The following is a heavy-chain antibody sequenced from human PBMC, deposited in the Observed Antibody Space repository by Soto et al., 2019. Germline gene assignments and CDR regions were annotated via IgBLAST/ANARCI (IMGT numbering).Heavy chain of an antibody. CDR3: AKGGDLTTVTF. D-gene: IGHD4-17*01. V-gene: IGHV4-31*03. J-gene: IGHJ4*02. CDR1: GGSISSGSYY. CDR2: IYDSGSA. Sequence: QVQLQESGPGLVKPSQTLSLTCTVSGGSISSGSYYWHWIRQHPGKGLEWIGNIYDSGSAYYNPSLKGRAIISLDTSKNQVSLKLSSVTAADTAVYYCAKGGDLTTVTFWGQGTLVTVSP.